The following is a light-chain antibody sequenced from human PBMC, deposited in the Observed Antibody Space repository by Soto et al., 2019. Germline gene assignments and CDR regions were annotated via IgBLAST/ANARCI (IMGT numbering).Light chain of an antibody. CDR3: QQYDNLPPLT. Sequence: DIQMTQSPSSLSASVGDRVTITCQASQDMSNYLNWYQQKPGKAPTLLIYDASNLETGVPSRFSGSGSGTDFTFTISGQQPEDIATYYCQQYDNLPPLTFGGGTKVEIK. V-gene: IGKV1-33*01. CDR1: QDMSNY. CDR2: DAS. J-gene: IGKJ4*01.